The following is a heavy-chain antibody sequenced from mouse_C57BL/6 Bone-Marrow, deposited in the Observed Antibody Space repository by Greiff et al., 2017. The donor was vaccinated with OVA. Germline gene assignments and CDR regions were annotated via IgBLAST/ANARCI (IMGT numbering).Heavy chain of an antibody. D-gene: IGHD1-1*01. V-gene: IGHV14-4*01. CDR3: TPPYYGSSYAMDY. CDR1: GFNIKDDY. Sequence: EVQLQQSGAELVRPGASVKLSCTASGFNIKDDYMHWVKQRPEQGLEWIGWIDPENGDTEYASKFQGKATITADTSSNTAYLQLSSLTSEDTAVYYCTPPYYGSSYAMDYWGQGTSVTVSS. J-gene: IGHJ4*01. CDR2: IDPENGDT.